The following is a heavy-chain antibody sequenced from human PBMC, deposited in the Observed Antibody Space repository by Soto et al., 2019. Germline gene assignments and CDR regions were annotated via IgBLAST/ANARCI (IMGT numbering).Heavy chain of an antibody. CDR2: IKEDGSET. V-gene: IGHV3-7*01. CDR3: AKGGSWALDY. Sequence: EVQLVESGGGLVQPGGSLRLSCAASGFTFKNYWMSWLRQAPGKGLEWAANIKEDGSETYYVDSVKGRFTISRDNAKNSLYLQMNSLRAEDTAVYYCAKGGSWALDYWGQGALVTVSS. CDR1: GFTFKNYW. J-gene: IGHJ4*02. D-gene: IGHD3-16*01.